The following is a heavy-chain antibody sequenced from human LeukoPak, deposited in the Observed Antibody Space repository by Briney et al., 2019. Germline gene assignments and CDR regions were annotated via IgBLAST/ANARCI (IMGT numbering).Heavy chain of an antibody. J-gene: IGHJ4*02. CDR2: INLSGGDT. Sequence: ASVKVSCKASGYTLTSYYMHWVRQAPGQGLEWMGIINLSGGDTSYAQKFQGRLTMTRDTSTNTVYMELTSLRSEDTAVYYCAREVMDNLRFDYWGQGTLVTVSS. D-gene: IGHD1-14*01. V-gene: IGHV1-46*01. CDR1: GYTLTSYY. CDR3: AREVMDNLRFDY.